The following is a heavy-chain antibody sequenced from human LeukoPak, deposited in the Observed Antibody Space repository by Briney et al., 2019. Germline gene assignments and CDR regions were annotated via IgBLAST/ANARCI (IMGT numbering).Heavy chain of an antibody. V-gene: IGHV3-21*01. Sequence: GWSLRLSCAASGFTFASYSMNWVRQAPGKGLEWVSSISGDSTYIYNAGSVKGRFTISRDNTQASLYLQMISLRADDTAVYYCARVSGRLERQSDLDYWGQGTLVIVSS. CDR1: GFTFASYS. CDR3: ARVSGRLERQSDLDY. J-gene: IGHJ4*02. CDR2: ISGDSTYI. D-gene: IGHD1-1*01.